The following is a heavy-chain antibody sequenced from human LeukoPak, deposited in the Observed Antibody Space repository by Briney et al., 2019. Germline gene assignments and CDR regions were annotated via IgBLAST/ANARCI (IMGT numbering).Heavy chain of an antibody. Sequence: NPSETLSLTCAVYGGSFSGYYWSWIRQPPGKGLEWIGEINHSGRTNYNPSLKSRVTISVDTSKNQFSLKLSSVTAEDTAVYYCASLRSGSYNDFDYWGQGTLVTVSS. CDR3: ASLRSGSYNDFDY. V-gene: IGHV4-34*01. J-gene: IGHJ4*02. D-gene: IGHD1-26*01. CDR2: INHSGRT. CDR1: GGSFSGYY.